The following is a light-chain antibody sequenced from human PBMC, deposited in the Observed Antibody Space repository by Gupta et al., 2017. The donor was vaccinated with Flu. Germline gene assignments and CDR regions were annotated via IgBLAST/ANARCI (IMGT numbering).Light chain of an antibody. CDR1: QSSSSY. J-gene: IGKJ1*01. CDR2: AAS. Sequence: PSSLSASGGDRVTITWRASQSSSSYLNWYQQKPGKAPKLLMYAASTLQSGVPSRFSGSGSGTXFTLTIXRLQPEDCATYYCQQSSRTPKTFGXGTKVEIK. V-gene: IGKV1-39*01. CDR3: QQSSRTPKT.